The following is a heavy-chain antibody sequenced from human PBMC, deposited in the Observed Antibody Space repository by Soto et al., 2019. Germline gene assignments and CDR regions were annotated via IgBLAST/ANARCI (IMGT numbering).Heavy chain of an antibody. Sequence: PGESLKISCKGSGYSFTSYWISWVRQMPGKGLEWMGRIDPSDSYTNYSPSFQGQVTISADKSISTAYLQWSCLKASDTAMYYCARSPHRSDILTGYYKYYYYYGMDVWGQGTTVTVSS. D-gene: IGHD3-9*01. CDR3: ARSPHRSDILTGYYKYYYYYGMDV. CDR1: GYSFTSYW. CDR2: IDPSDSYT. V-gene: IGHV5-10-1*04. J-gene: IGHJ6*02.